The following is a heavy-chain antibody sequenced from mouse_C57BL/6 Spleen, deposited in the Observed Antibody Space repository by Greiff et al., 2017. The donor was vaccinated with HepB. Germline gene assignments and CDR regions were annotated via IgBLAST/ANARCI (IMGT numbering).Heavy chain of an antibody. CDR2: INPGSGGT. CDR3: ARRGYGIPFDY. D-gene: IGHD1-1*01. Sequence: QVQLQQSGAELVRPGTSVKVSCKASGYAFTNYLIEWVKQRPGQGLEWIGVINPGSGGTNYNEKFKGKATLTADKSSSTAYMQLSSLTSEDSAVYFCARRGYGIPFDYWGQGTTLTVSS. CDR1: GYAFTNYL. V-gene: IGHV1-54*01. J-gene: IGHJ2*01.